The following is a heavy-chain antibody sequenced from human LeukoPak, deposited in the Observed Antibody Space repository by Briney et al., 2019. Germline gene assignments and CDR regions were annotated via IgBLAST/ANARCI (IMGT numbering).Heavy chain of an antibody. CDR2: IYSGGTT. CDR1: GFIVSSSY. J-gene: IGHJ4*02. D-gene: IGHD4-23*01. CDR3: TRDPDHGGRTHDY. Sequence: GRSLRLSCAASGFIVSSSYMSWVRQAPGKGLESVSVIYSGGTTYYADSVKGRFTISRDNSKNTLYLQMNSLRAEDTAVYYCTRDPDHGGRTHDYWGQGTLVTVSS. V-gene: IGHV3-66*01.